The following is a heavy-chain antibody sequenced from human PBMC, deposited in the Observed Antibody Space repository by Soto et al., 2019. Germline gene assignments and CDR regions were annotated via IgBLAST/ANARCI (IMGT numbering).Heavy chain of an antibody. V-gene: IGHV3-23*01. D-gene: IGHD2-15*01. J-gene: IGHJ3*02. Sequence: EVQLLESGGGLVQPGGSLRLSCAASGFTFSSYAMSWVRQAPGKGLEWVSTISGGGDGAYYADSVKGHCTISRDNSKNSLYLHMNSRRAEDTAIYYCAKQGLGSLKTYCSGSGCHYAFDIWGQGTMVTVSS. CDR3: AKQGLGSLKTYCSGSGCHYAFDI. CDR2: ISGGGDGA. CDR1: GFTFSSYA.